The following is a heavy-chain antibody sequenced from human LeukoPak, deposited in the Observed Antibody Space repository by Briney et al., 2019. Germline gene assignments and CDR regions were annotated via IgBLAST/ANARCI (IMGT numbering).Heavy chain of an antibody. CDR3: AKDGGLWVSAHWGDS. D-gene: IGHD7-27*01. V-gene: IGHV3-53*01. Sequence: GGSLRLSCAASGFTVSSSYMYWVRQAPGKGLEWVSFFYRGDSTYYADSVKGRFTVSRDDSKNTLYLQMNSLRAGDTAVYYCAKDGGLWVSAHWGDSWGRGTLVTVSS. CDR1: GFTVSSSY. CDR2: FYRGDST. J-gene: IGHJ4*02.